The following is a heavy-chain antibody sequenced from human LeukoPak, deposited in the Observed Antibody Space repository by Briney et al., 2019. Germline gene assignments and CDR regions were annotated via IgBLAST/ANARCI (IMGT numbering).Heavy chain of an antibody. D-gene: IGHD6-13*01. Sequence: GGSPRLSCAASGFTFSNSAMHWVRQAPGKGLQWVSTISGAGGSTYYAESVKGRFTISRDNAKNTVFLQMNSLTAEDTAVYYCAKDDDSSWYDYFFDYWGPGTLVTVSS. V-gene: IGHV3-23*01. CDR1: GFTFSNSA. CDR3: AKDDDSSWYDYFFDY. J-gene: IGHJ4*02. CDR2: ISGAGGST.